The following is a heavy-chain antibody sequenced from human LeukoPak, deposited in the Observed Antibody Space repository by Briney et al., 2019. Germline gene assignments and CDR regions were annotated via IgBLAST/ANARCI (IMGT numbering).Heavy chain of an antibody. J-gene: IGHJ4*02. CDR3: ARETPRRGETRDGYR. CDR2: ISSSSSYI. Sequence: GGSLRLSCAASGFTFSSYSMNWVRQAPGKGLEWVSSISSSSSYIYYADSVKGRFTISRDNPKNLLFLQINSLRVEDTAVNYCARETPRRGETRDGYRWGQGTVVTVSS. V-gene: IGHV3-21*01. D-gene: IGHD5-24*01. CDR1: GFTFSSYS.